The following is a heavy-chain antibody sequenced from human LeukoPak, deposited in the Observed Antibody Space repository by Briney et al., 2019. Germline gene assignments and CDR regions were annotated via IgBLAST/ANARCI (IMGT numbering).Heavy chain of an antibody. V-gene: IGHV1-69*13. D-gene: IGHD3-9*01. CDR1: GGTFSSSA. CDR3: ARWGRYNFDY. CDR2: IIPMFGAA. J-gene: IGHJ4*02. Sequence: SVKVSCKASGGTFSSSAIGWVRQAPGQGLEWMGGIIPMFGAANYAQKFQGRVTITADESTSTAYMELSSLRSEDTAVYYCARWGRYNFDYWGRGTLVTVSS.